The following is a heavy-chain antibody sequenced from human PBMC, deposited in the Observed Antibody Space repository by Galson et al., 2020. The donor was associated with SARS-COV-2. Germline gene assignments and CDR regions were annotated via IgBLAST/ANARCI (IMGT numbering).Heavy chain of an antibody. CDR1: GFTFSSYG. Sequence: GGSLRLSCAASGFTFSSYGMHWVRQAPGKGLEWVAVISYDGSNKYYADSVKGRFTISRDNSKNTLYLQTNSLRAEDTAVYYCSAQLLETYYGMDVWGQGTTVTVSS. J-gene: IGHJ6*02. CDR2: ISYDGSNK. V-gene: IGHV3-30*03. CDR3: SAQLLETYYGMDV. D-gene: IGHD2-2*01.